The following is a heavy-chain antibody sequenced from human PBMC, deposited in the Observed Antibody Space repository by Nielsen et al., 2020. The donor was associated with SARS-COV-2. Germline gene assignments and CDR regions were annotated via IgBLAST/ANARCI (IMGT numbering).Heavy chain of an antibody. V-gene: IGHV1-2*06. CDR3: ARARATIFGLVMSYGMDV. J-gene: IGHJ6*02. CDR1: GYTFTDYY. CDR2: INPYSGGT. D-gene: IGHD3/OR15-3a*01. Sequence: ASVKVSCKASGYTFTDYYIHWVRQAPGQGLEWMGRINPYSGGTNYAQKFQGTVTMTRDASISTAYMELTCDDTAVYYCARARATIFGLVMSYGMDVWGQGTTVAVSS.